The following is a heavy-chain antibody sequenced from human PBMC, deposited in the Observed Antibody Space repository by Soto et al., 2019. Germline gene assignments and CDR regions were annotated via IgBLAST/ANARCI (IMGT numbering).Heavy chain of an antibody. CDR2: ISGSGGST. Sequence: GGSLRLSCAASGVTFSSYAMSWVRQAPGKGLEWVSAISGSGGSTYYADSVKGRFTISRDNSKNTLYLQMNSLRAEDTAVYYCAKDRDYDFWSGYHDYWGQGTLVTVSS. J-gene: IGHJ4*02. CDR1: GVTFSSYA. V-gene: IGHV3-23*01. CDR3: AKDRDYDFWSGYHDY. D-gene: IGHD3-3*01.